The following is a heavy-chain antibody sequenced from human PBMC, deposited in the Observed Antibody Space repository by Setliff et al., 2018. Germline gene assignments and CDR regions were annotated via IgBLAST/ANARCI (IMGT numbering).Heavy chain of an antibody. CDR2: IYYTGNT. Sequence: SETLSLTCAVYGGSFSSYYWGWIRQPPGKGLEWIASIYYTGNTYYNPSLKSRVTISVDTSKNQFSLKLSSVTAADTALYYCTVYNTGSSKDHYWGQGTPVTVSS. CDR1: GGSFSSYY. CDR3: TVYNTGSSKDHY. J-gene: IGHJ4*02. V-gene: IGHV4-34*01. D-gene: IGHD2-8*02.